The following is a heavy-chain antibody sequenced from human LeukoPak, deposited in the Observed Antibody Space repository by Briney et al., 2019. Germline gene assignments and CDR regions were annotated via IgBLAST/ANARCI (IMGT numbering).Heavy chain of an antibody. V-gene: IGHV3-23*01. J-gene: IGHJ4*02. CDR3: AKPHMITFGGIIVPDFDY. CDR1: GFTFSSYA. D-gene: IGHD3-16*02. Sequence: GGSLRLSCAASGFTFSSYAMSWVRQAPGKGLEWVSAISGSGGSTYYADSVKGRFTISRDNFKNTLYLQMNSLRAEDTAVYYCAKPHMITFGGIIVPDFDYWGQGTLVTVSS. CDR2: ISGSGGST.